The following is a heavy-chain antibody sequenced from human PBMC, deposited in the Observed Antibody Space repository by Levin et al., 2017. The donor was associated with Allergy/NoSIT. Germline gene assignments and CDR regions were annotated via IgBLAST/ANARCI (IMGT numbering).Heavy chain of an antibody. Sequence: GGSLRLSCAVSGFTFSSNAMHWVRQAPGKGLEWVTYISHDGLHEYYADSVKGRFTISRDNSKNILYVQMNSLRAEDTAFYYCARDLTGHYSVDYWGQGTLVTVSS. J-gene: IGHJ4*02. V-gene: IGHV3-30*04. D-gene: IGHD2-15*01. CDR2: ISHDGLHE. CDR1: GFTFSSNA. CDR3: ARDLTGHYSVDY.